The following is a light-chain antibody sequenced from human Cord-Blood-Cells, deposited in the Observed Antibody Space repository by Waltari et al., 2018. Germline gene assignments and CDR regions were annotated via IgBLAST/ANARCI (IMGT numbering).Light chain of an antibody. CDR1: QDISNY. CDR2: AES. Sequence: DIQMTQSPSSLSASVGDRVTITCQASQDISNYLNWYQQKPGKAPKLLIYAESNLETGVPSRFSGSGSGTDFTFTISSLQPEDIATYYCQQYDNLPLTFGGGTK. CDR3: QQYDNLPLT. V-gene: IGKV1-33*01. J-gene: IGKJ4*01.